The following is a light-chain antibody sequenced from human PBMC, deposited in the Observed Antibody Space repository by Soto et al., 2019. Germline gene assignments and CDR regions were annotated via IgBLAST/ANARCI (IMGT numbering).Light chain of an antibody. V-gene: IGLV2-14*01. J-gene: IGLJ2*01. CDR3: SSYTSTSTRI. CDR2: EVS. CDR1: SSDVGGYNY. Sequence: QSVLTQPASVSGSPGQSITISCTGTSSDVGGYNYVSWCQQHPGKAPKLMIYEVSNRPSGVSNRFSGSKSGNTASLTISGLQAEDEADYYCSSYTSTSTRIFGGGTKVTVL.